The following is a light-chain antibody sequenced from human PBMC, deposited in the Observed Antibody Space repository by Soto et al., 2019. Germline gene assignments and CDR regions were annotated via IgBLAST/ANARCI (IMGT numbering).Light chain of an antibody. CDR2: RNN. Sequence: QSVLTQPPSASGTPGQRVTISCSGSSSNIGSNYVYWYQQLPGTAPKLLTYRNNQRPSGVPDRFSGSKSGTSASLAISGLRSEDEADYYCAAWDDSLSGHYVFGTGTQLTVL. V-gene: IGLV1-47*01. CDR3: AAWDDSLSGHYV. J-gene: IGLJ1*01. CDR1: SSNIGSNY.